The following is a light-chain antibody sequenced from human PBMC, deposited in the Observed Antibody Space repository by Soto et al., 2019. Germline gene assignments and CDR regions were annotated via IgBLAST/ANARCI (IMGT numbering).Light chain of an antibody. V-gene: IGKV1-39*01. CDR3: QQSYSTPWT. CDR1: QNIATY. J-gene: IGKJ1*01. Sequence: DIQMTQSPSSLSASVGDSVTITCRASQNIATYLNWYQQTPGKAHKLLIYAAYSLQSGVPSRFSGSGSGTDFTLTIRSLQPEDFATYYCQQSYSTPWTFGQGTKVDIK. CDR2: AAY.